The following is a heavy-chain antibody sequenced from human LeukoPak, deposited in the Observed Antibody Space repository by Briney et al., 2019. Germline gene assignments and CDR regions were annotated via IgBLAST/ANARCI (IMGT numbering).Heavy chain of an antibody. V-gene: IGHV3-49*04. CDR1: GFTFSSYA. J-gene: IGHJ3*02. CDR3: TRVVGAPANAFDI. CDR2: IRSKAYGGTT. D-gene: IGHD1-26*01. Sequence: PGGSLRLSCAASGFTFSSYAMSWVRQAPGKGLEWVGFIRSKAYGGTTEYAASVKGRFTISRDDSKSIAYLQMNSLKTEDTAVYYCTRVVGAPANAFDIWGQGTMVTVSS.